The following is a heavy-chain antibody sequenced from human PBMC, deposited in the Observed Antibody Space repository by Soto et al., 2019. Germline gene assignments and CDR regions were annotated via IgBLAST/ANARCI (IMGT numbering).Heavy chain of an antibody. D-gene: IGHD5-18*01. CDR3: ARSESYSYGRYYYYYYGMDV. Sequence: SQTLSLTCAISGDSVSSNSAAWNWIRQSPSRGLEWLGRTYYRSKWYNDCAVSVKSRITINPDTSKNQFSLQLNSVTPEDTAVYYCARSESYSYGRYYYYYYGMDVWGQGTTVTVSS. V-gene: IGHV6-1*01. CDR1: GDSVSSNSAA. J-gene: IGHJ6*02. CDR2: TYYRSKWYN.